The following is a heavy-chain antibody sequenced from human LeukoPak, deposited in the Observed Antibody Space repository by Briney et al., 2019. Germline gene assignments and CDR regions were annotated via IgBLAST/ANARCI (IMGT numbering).Heavy chain of an antibody. J-gene: IGHJ4*02. Sequence: PGGSLRLFCAASGFTFSSYSMNWVRQAPGKGLEWVSSISSSSSYIYYADSVKGRFTISRDNAKRSLYLQMNSLRAEDTAVYYCARAGSSSPEDYWGQGTLVTVSS. CDR1: GFTFSSYS. CDR2: ISSSSSYI. CDR3: ARAGSSSPEDY. D-gene: IGHD6-6*01. V-gene: IGHV3-21*01.